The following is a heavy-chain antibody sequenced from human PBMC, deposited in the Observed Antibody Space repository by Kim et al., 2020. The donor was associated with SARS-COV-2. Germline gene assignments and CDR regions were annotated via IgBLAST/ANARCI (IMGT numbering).Heavy chain of an antibody. D-gene: IGHD3-9*01. J-gene: IGHJ6*02. CDR1: GGSFSGYY. CDR2: INHSGST. V-gene: IGHV4-34*01. Sequence: SETLSLTCAVYGGSFSGYYWSWIRQPPGKGLEWIGEINHSGSTNYNPSLKSRVTISVDTSKNQFSLKLSSVTAADTAVYYCARVKAVRYLRGYYGMDVWGQGTTVTVSS. CDR3: ARVKAVRYLRGYYGMDV.